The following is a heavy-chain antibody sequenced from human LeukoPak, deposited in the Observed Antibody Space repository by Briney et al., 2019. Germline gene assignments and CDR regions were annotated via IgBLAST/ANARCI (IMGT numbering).Heavy chain of an antibody. Sequence: GGSLRLSYAASGFTFSSYWMSWVRQAPGKGLEWVANIKQDGSEKYYVDSVKGRFTISRDNAKNSLYLQMNSLRAEDTAVYYCARDKYYYDSSGYYGTNGGFDYWGQGTLVTVSS. J-gene: IGHJ4*02. V-gene: IGHV3-7*01. CDR1: GFTFSSYW. CDR2: IKQDGSEK. D-gene: IGHD3-22*01. CDR3: ARDKYYYDSSGYYGTNGGFDY.